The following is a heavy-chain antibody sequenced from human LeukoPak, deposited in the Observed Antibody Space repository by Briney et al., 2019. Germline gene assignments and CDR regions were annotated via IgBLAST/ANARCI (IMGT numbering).Heavy chain of an antibody. J-gene: IGHJ4*02. CDR3: AKDKTAVAGPNFDY. V-gene: IGHV3-9*01. CDR2: ISWNSGSI. D-gene: IGHD6-19*01. Sequence: GGSLRLSCAASGFTFDDYAMHWVRQAPGKGLEWVSGISWNSGSIGYADSVKGRFTISRDNAKNSLYLQMNSLRAEDTALYYCAKDKTAVAGPNFDYWGQGTPVTVSS. CDR1: GFTFDDYA.